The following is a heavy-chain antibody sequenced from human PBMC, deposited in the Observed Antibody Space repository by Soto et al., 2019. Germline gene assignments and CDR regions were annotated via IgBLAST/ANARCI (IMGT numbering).Heavy chain of an antibody. Sequence: QVQLVQSGAEVKKPGSSVKVSCKASGGTFSSYAISWVRQAPGQGLEWMGGIIPIFGTANYAQKFQGRVTITAAESTSTAYMELSSMRSEDTAVYYCARDHPGNCSSTSCYNQIHPSYYYGMDVWGQGTTVTVAS. CDR2: IIPIFGTA. CDR1: GGTFSSYA. J-gene: IGHJ6*02. CDR3: ARDHPGNCSSTSCYNQIHPSYYYGMDV. D-gene: IGHD2-2*02. V-gene: IGHV1-69*01.